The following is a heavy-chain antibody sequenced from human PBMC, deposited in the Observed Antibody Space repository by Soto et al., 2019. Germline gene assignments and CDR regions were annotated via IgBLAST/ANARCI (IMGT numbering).Heavy chain of an antibody. V-gene: IGHV3-30-3*01. CDR3: AREESGYSSGRGGYGMDV. J-gene: IGHJ6*02. Sequence: QVQLVESGGGVVQPGRSLRLSCAASGFTFSSYAMHWVRQAPGKGLEWVAVISYDGSNKYYADSVKGRFTISRDNSKNTLYLQMNSLRAEDTAVYYCAREESGYSSGRGGYGMDVWGQGTTVTVSS. CDR1: GFTFSSYA. CDR2: ISYDGSNK. D-gene: IGHD6-19*01.